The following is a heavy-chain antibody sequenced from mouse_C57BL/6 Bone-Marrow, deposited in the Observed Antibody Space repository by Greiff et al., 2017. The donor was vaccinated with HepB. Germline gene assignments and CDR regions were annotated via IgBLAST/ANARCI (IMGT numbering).Heavy chain of an antibody. CDR2: IDPSDSYT. CDR3: ASEDYYDYDGWYFDV. V-gene: IGHV1-69*01. J-gene: IGHJ1*03. D-gene: IGHD2-4*01. Sequence: VQLQQSGAELVMPGASVKLYCKASGYTFTSYWMHGVKQRPGQGLEWIGEIDPSDSYTNYNQKFKGKSTLTVDKSSSAAYMQLSSLTSVDPAVYYCASEDYYDYDGWYFDVWGTGTTVTVSS. CDR1: GYTFTSYW.